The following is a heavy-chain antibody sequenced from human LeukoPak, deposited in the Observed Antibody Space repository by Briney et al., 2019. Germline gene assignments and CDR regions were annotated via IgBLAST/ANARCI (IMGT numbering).Heavy chain of an antibody. J-gene: IGHJ4*02. V-gene: IGHV3-30-3*01. CDR1: GFTFSNYT. CDR2: ISNDGSNK. D-gene: IGHD6-19*01. Sequence: GGSLGLSCASTGFTFSNYTLHWVRQAPGKGLQWVALISNDGSNKYYADSAKGRFTISRDNFKNTLYLQVNSLRVEDTAVYYCATTTTSSYSSGWARWGQGTLVTVSS. CDR3: ATTTTSSYSSGWAR.